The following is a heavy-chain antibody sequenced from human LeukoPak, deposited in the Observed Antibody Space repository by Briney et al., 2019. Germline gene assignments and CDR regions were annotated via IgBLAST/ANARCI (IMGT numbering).Heavy chain of an antibody. D-gene: IGHD5-18*01. J-gene: IGHJ6*02. CDR3: ARVMGLRSSGYSYGYVAYYYHYGMDV. V-gene: IGHV3-21*01. CDR1: GFTFSSYS. CDR2: ISSSSSYI. Sequence: GGSLRLSCAASGFTFSSYSMNWVRQAPGKGLEWVSSISSSSSYIYYADSVKGRFTISRDNAKNSLYLQMNSLRAEDTAVYYCARVMGLRSSGYSYGYVAYYYHYGMDVWGQGTTVTVSS.